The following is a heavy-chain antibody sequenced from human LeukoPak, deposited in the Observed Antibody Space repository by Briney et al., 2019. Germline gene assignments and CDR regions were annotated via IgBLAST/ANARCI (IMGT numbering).Heavy chain of an antibody. CDR3: ASLFPGIASWEI. V-gene: IGHV5-51*01. CDR1: GYNLTSYW. D-gene: IGHD6-13*01. Sequence: GESLKISCKLSGYNLTSYWIGWVRQMSGKGLEWMGIIYPGDPHTRYGPSFQGQVTISADKSIRTAYLQWSRLSASDTAMYYCASLFPGIASWEIWGQGTLVIVSS. CDR2: IYPGDPHT. J-gene: IGHJ1*01.